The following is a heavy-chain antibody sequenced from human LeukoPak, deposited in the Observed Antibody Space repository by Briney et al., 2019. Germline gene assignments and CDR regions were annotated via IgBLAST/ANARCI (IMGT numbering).Heavy chain of an antibody. Sequence: SETPSLTCNVSGDSIISSYWAWIRQPPGKGLEWIGYVYYSGLNNFNPSLKSRVTGSVDTSKSQVSLTLNSVTAADTAIYYCARVRWGDFDPWGQGILVTVSS. CDR2: VYYSGLN. CDR1: GDSIISSY. V-gene: IGHV4-59*01. CDR3: ARVRWGDFDP. J-gene: IGHJ5*02. D-gene: IGHD2-21*02.